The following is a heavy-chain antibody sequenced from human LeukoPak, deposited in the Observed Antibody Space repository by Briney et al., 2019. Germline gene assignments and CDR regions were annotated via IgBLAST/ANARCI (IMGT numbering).Heavy chain of an antibody. J-gene: IGHJ4*02. CDR3: ARLGDILTGYPHGFDY. Sequence: GGSLRLSCAASGFTVSSNYMSWVRQAPGKGLEWVSVIYSGGSTYYADSVKGRFTISRDNSKNTLYLQMNSLRAEDTAVYYCARLGDILTGYPHGFDYWGQGTLVTVSS. CDR2: IYSGGST. CDR1: GFTVSSNY. V-gene: IGHV3-53*01. D-gene: IGHD3-9*01.